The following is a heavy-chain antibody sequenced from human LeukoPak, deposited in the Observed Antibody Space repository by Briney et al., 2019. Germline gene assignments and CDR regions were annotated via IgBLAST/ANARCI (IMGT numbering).Heavy chain of an antibody. Sequence: PGGSLRLSCAASGFTFSSYWMSWVRQPPAKGLEWVGEINHSGSTNYNPSLKSRVTISVDTSKNQFSLKLSSVPAADTAVYYCARRYYGSGSPFDPWGQGTLVTVSS. CDR1: GFTFSSYW. CDR3: ARRYYGSGSPFDP. J-gene: IGHJ5*02. CDR2: INHSGST. V-gene: IGHV4-34*01. D-gene: IGHD3-10*01.